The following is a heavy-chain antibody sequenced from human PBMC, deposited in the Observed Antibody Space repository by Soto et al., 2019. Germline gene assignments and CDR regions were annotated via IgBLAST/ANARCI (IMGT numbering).Heavy chain of an antibody. CDR1: GGSVSSGSYY. J-gene: IGHJ4*02. D-gene: IGHD5-12*01. Sequence: SETLSLTCTVSGGSVSSGSYYWSWIRQPPGKGLEWTGYIYYSGSTNYNPSLKSRVTISVDTSKNQFSLKLSSVTAADTAVYYCARDAIAGGYLYFDDWGQGTLVTVSS. CDR3: ARDAIAGGYLYFDD. CDR2: IYYSGST. V-gene: IGHV4-61*01.